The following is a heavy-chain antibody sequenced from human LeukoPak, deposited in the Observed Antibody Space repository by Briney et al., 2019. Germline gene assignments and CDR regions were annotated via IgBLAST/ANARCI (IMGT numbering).Heavy chain of an antibody. CDR1: GFTFTNAW. V-gene: IGHV3-15*01. CDR3: TTGAVGSVTTRTYYFDY. J-gene: IGHJ4*02. Sequence: KTGGSLRLSCAASGFTFTNAWMSWVRQAPGKGLEWVGRIKSNTDGGTTDFAAPVKGRFTISRDDSKHTLYLQMNSLKTEDTAVYYCTTGAVGSVTTRTYYFDYWGQGTLVTVSS. CDR2: IKSNTDGGTT. D-gene: IGHD4-11*01.